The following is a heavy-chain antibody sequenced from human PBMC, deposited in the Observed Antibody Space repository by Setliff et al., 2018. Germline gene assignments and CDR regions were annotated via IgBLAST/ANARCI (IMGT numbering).Heavy chain of an antibody. Sequence: SETLSLTCTVSGGSISSYYWSWIRQPAEKGLEWIGRIYTSGSTNYNPSLKSRVTMSVDTSKNQFSLKLSSVTAADTAVYYCARGIITMVRGVITFSYYFDYWGQGTLVTVSS. D-gene: IGHD3-10*01. J-gene: IGHJ4*02. CDR3: ARGIITMVRGVITFSYYFDY. V-gene: IGHV4-4*07. CDR1: GGSISSYY. CDR2: IYTSGST.